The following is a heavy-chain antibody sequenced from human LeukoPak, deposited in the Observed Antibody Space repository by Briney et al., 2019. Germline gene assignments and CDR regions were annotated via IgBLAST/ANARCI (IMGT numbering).Heavy chain of an antibody. D-gene: IGHD6-19*01. CDR3: AKQGRAVAGTRYYYYYYMDV. CDR2: ISGSGGST. V-gene: IGHV3-23*01. CDR1: GFTFDTYS. J-gene: IGHJ6*03. Sequence: GGFLRLSCAASGFTFDTYSFHWVRQAPGKGLEWVSAISGSGGSTYYADSVKGRFTISRDNSKNTLYLQMNSLRAEDTAVYYCAKQGRAVAGTRYYYYYYMDVWGKGTTVTVSS.